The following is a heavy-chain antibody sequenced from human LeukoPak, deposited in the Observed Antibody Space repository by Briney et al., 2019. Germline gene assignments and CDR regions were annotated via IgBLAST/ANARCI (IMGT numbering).Heavy chain of an antibody. Sequence: PGGSLRLSCAASGFTFSSYSMNWVRQAPGKGLEWVSYISSSSSTIYYADSVKGRFTISRDNAKNSLYLQMNSLRDGDTAVYYCARERDTAMVDYFDYWGQGTLVTVSS. J-gene: IGHJ4*02. CDR2: ISSSSSTI. CDR1: GFTFSSYS. V-gene: IGHV3-48*02. CDR3: ARERDTAMVDYFDY. D-gene: IGHD5-18*01.